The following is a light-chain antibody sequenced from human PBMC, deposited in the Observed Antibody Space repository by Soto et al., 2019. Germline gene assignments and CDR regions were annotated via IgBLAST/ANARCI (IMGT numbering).Light chain of an antibody. Sequence: DIQMTQSPSTLSASVGDRVIITCRASHSISKWLAWYHQKPGKAPKLLIYGASSLESGVPSRFSGSGSGTEFTLTISSLQPDDFATYYCQQYNSYDMWTFGRGTKVDIK. CDR1: HSISKW. V-gene: IGKV1-5*01. CDR2: GAS. CDR3: QQYNSYDMWT. J-gene: IGKJ1*01.